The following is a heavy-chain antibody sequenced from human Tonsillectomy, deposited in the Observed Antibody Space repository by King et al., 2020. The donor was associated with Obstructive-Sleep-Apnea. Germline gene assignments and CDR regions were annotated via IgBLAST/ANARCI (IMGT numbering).Heavy chain of an antibody. D-gene: IGHD5-12*01. J-gene: IGHJ4*02. CDR3: ARGYDRNYFDY. CDR1: GYSFATYW. V-gene: IGHV5-51*01. Sequence: QLVQSGAEVKESGESLKISCKGSGYSFATYWIGWVRQMPGKGLEWMGIIYPGDSDTRYSPSFQGQVTISADKSFCTAYLQWSSLQASDTAMYYCARGYDRNYFDYWGQGTLVTVPS. CDR2: IYPGDSDT.